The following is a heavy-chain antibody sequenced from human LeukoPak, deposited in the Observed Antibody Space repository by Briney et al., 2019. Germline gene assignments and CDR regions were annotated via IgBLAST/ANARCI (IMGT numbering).Heavy chain of an antibody. V-gene: IGHV4-59*01. CDR3: ARGKASGYSYGYYYYYYMDV. D-gene: IGHD5-18*01. CDR1: GGSISSYY. J-gene: IGHJ6*03. Sequence: SETLSLTCTVSGGSISSYYWSWIRQPPGKGLEWIGYIYYSGSTNYNPSLKSRVTISVDTSKNQFSLKLSSVTAADTAVYYCARGKASGYSYGYYYYYYMDVWDKGTTVTVSS. CDR2: IYYSGST.